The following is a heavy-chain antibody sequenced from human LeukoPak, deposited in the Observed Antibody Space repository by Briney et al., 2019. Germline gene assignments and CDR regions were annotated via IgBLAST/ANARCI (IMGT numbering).Heavy chain of an antibody. CDR1: GFSFSSYG. V-gene: IGHV3-30*02. D-gene: IGHD2-15*01. CDR3: AREGYCSGDTCYQDDAFDI. CDR2: IRNDGSNT. Sequence: PGGSLRLSCAASGFSFSSYGMHWLRQAPGKGLEWVAFIRNDGSNTYYADSVKGRFTISRDNSKNTLYLQMSSLRAEDTAVYYCAREGYCSGDTCYQDDAFDIWGQGTMVTVSS. J-gene: IGHJ3*02.